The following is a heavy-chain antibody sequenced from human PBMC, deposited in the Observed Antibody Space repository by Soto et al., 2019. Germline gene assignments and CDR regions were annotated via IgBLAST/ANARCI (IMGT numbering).Heavy chain of an antibody. CDR3: ASDQKGYYGSGST. J-gene: IGHJ4*02. D-gene: IGHD3-10*01. CDR1: GFTFSSYA. CDR2: ISYEGSNK. Sequence: QVQLVESGGGVVQPGRSLRLSCAASGFTFSSYAMHWVRQAPGKGLEWVAVISYEGSNKYYADSVKGRFTISRDNSKNTLYLEMNSLSAEDTAVYYCASDQKGYYGSGSTWGQGTLVTVSS. V-gene: IGHV3-30-3*01.